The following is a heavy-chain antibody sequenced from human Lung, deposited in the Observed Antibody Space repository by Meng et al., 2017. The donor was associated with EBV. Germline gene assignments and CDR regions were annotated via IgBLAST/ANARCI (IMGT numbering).Heavy chain of an antibody. Sequence: QRLGAAQGLLNPSGTLSLTCAFSGGSSSSSTWWSWGRQPPGKGLEWIGEIYHSGSTNYNPSLKSRVTISVDKSKNQFSLKLSSVTAADTAVYYCARVCEVCLDYWGQGTLVTVSS. V-gene: IGHV4-4*02. CDR2: IYHSGST. CDR1: GGSSSSSTW. D-gene: IGHD5/OR15-5a*01. CDR3: ARVCEVCLDY. J-gene: IGHJ4*02.